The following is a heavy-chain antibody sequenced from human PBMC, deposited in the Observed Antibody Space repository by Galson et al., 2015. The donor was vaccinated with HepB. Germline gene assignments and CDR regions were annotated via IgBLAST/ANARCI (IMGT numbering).Heavy chain of an antibody. CDR1: GFTFSSYA. CDR2: ISGSGGST. D-gene: IGHD3-22*01. Sequence: LRLSCAASGFTFSSYAMSWVRQAPGKGLEWVSAISGSGGSTYYADSVKGRFTISRDNSKNTLYLQMNSLRAEDTAVYYCAKGGTMIVGENDYWGQGTLVTVSS. J-gene: IGHJ4*02. V-gene: IGHV3-23*01. CDR3: AKGGTMIVGENDY.